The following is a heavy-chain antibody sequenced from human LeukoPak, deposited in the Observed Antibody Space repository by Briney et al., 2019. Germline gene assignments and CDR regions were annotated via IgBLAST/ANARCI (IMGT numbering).Heavy chain of an antibody. V-gene: IGHV3-21*01. Sequence: GGSLRLSCAASGFTFSSYSMNWVRQAPGKGLEWVSSISSSSYIYYADSVKGRFTISRDNAKNSLYLQMNSLRAEDTAVYYCARDVRYSSSYWFDPWGQGTLVTVSS. J-gene: IGHJ5*02. CDR3: ARDVRYSSSYWFDP. CDR2: ISSSSYI. D-gene: IGHD6-13*01. CDR1: GFTFSSYS.